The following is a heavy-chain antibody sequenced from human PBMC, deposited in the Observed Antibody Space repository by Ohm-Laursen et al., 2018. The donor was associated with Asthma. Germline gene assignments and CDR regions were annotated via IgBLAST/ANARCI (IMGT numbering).Heavy chain of an antibody. CDR1: GFTFNSYG. Sequence: SLRLSCAASGFTFNSYGIHWVRQVPGKGLEWVASISTASTFIYYADSVWGRFTTSRDNAKNSVYLQMNSLRAEDTALYYCARIGPEWELPGREYSLHHWGQGTQVTVSS. CDR3: ARIGPEWELPGREYSLHH. V-gene: IGHV3-21*01. D-gene: IGHD1-26*01. J-gene: IGHJ1*01. CDR2: ISTASTFI.